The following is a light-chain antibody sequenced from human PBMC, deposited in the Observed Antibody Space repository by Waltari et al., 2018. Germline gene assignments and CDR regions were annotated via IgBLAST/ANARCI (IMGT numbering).Light chain of an antibody. V-gene: IGLV4-69*01. J-gene: IGLJ3*02. CDR1: SGPSRNV. Sequence: QLVLTQSPSASASLGASVKLTCTLSSGPSRNVIAWLQQQPEKGPRYLMKVNSDGSHSKGDEIPDRVSGSSSGAERYLTISSLQSEDEADYYCQTGGHGTWVFGGGTKLTVL. CDR2: VNSDGSH. CDR3: QTGGHGTWV.